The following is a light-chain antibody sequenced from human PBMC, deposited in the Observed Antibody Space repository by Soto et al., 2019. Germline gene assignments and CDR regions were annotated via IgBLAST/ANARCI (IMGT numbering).Light chain of an antibody. J-gene: IGLJ2*01. CDR3: GTWDNSLSAGGV. Sequence: QSVLTQPPSVSAAPGQKVTISCSGSSSNIGNNYVSWYQQLPGTAPKLLIYENTKRPSGIPDRFSGSKSGTSATLDITGLQAGDEADYYCGTWDNSLSAGGVFGGGTKVTVL. V-gene: IGLV1-51*02. CDR2: ENT. CDR1: SSNIGNNY.